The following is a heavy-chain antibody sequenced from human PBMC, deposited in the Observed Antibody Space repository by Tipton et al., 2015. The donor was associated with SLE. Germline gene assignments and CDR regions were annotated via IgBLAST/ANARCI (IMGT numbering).Heavy chain of an antibody. Sequence: RSLRLSCAASGFTFSSYSMNWVRQAPGKGLEWVGFIRSKAYGGTTEYAASVKGRFTISRDDSKSIAYLQMNSLKTEDTAVYYCTRESVGATTARDAFDIWGQGTMVTVSS. CDR1: GFTFSSYS. CDR3: TRESVGATTARDAFDI. CDR2: IRSKAYGGTT. V-gene: IGHV3-49*04. J-gene: IGHJ3*02. D-gene: IGHD1-26*01.